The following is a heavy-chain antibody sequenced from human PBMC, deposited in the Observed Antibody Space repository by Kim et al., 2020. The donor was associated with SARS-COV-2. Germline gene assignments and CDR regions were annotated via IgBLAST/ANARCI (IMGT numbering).Heavy chain of an antibody. CDR3: AGEDIVVGPAASGTYYYY. V-gene: IGHV1-69*13. Sequence: SVKVSCKASGGTFSSYAISWVRQAPGQGLEWMGGIIPTLCTANYAQKFQGRVTIIADESTSTAFTELSSLRSEGTAVDFFAGEDIVVGPAASGTYYYY. J-gene: IGHJ6*01. CDR2: IIPTLCTA. CDR1: GGTFSSYA. D-gene: IGHD2-2*01.